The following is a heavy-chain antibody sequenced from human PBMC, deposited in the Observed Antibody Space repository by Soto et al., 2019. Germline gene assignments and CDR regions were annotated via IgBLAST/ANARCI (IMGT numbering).Heavy chain of an antibody. V-gene: IGHV4-39*01. CDR3: ARLVIKPTAPDY. CDR1: GGSISSSSYY. J-gene: IGHJ4*02. CDR2: IYYSGST. Sequence: SETLSLTCTVSGGSISSSSYYWGWIRQPPGKGLEWIGSIYYSGSTYYNPSLKSRVTISVDTSKNQFSLKLSSVTAADTAVYYCARLVIKPTAPDYWGQGTLVTVSS. D-gene: IGHD3-22*01.